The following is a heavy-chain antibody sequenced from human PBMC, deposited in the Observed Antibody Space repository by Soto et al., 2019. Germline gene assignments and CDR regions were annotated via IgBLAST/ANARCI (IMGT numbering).Heavy chain of an antibody. CDR3: ARACSSTSCLYYYYGMDV. V-gene: IGHV3-13*04. J-gene: IGHJ6*02. CDR2: IGTAGDT. CDR1: GFTFSSYD. D-gene: IGHD2-2*01. Sequence: PGGSLRLSCAASGFTFSSYDMHWVRQATGKGLEWVSAIGTAGDTYYPGSVKGRFTISRENAKNSLYLQMNSLRAGDTAVYYCARACSSTSCLYYYYGMDVWGQGTTVTVS.